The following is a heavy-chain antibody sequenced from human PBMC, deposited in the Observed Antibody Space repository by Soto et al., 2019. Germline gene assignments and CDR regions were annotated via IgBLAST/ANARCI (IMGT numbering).Heavy chain of an antibody. CDR3: ARDRNDSSGYYLVATYYFDY. Sequence: QVQLVESGGGVVQPGRSLRLSCAASGFTFSSYAMHWVRQAPGKGLEWVAVISYDGSNKYYADSVKGRFTISRDNSKNTLDLQMNSLRAEDTAVYYCARDRNDSSGYYLVATYYFDYWGQGTLVTVSS. CDR1: GFTFSSYA. D-gene: IGHD3-22*01. CDR2: ISYDGSNK. J-gene: IGHJ4*02. V-gene: IGHV3-30-3*01.